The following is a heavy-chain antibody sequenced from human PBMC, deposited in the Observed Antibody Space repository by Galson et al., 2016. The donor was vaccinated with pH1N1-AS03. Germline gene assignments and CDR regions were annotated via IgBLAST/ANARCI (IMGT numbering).Heavy chain of an antibody. Sequence: SLRLSCAASGFTINNNYMSWVRQAPGKGLEWVSVTYGGGDTFDADSVKGRFTISRDNSKNTVYLQMNSLRVEDTAVYYCAREPWGSTQGEYWGQGTLVTVSS. CDR2: TYGGGDT. CDR3: AREPWGSTQGEY. V-gene: IGHV3-53*01. CDR1: GFTINNNY. D-gene: IGHD3-16*01. J-gene: IGHJ4*02.